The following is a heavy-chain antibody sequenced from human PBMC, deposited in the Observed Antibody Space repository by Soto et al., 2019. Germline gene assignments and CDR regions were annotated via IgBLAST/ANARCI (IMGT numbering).Heavy chain of an antibody. CDR3: AKWAYDFWSGYPNYYYYYGMDV. J-gene: IGHJ6*02. CDR2: ISGSGGST. V-gene: IGHV3-23*01. CDR1: GFTFSSYA. D-gene: IGHD3-3*01. Sequence: GGSLRLSCAASGFTFSSYAMSWVRQAPGKGLEWVSAISGSGGSTYYADSVKGRLTISRDNSKNTLYLQMNSLRAEDTAVYYCAKWAYDFWSGYPNYYYYYGMDVWGQGTTVTVSS.